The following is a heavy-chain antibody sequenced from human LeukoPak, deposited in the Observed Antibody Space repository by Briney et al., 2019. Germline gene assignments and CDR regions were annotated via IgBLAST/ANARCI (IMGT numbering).Heavy chain of an antibody. CDR2: ISGSGGST. V-gene: IGHV3-23*01. CDR1: GFTFSSYA. Sequence: GGSLRLSCAASGFTFSSYAMNWVRQAPGKGLEWVSAISGSGGSTYYADSVKGRFTISRDNSKNTLYLQMNSPRAEDTAVYYCAYDGSSSPYWGQGTLVTVSS. D-gene: IGHD6-13*01. CDR3: AYDGSSSPY. J-gene: IGHJ4*02.